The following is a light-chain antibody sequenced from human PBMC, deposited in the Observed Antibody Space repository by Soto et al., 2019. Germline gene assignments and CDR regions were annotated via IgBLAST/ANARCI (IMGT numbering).Light chain of an antibody. CDR2: DVS. J-gene: IGLJ1*01. CDR3: CSYTSSATYV. Sequence: QSALTQPASVSGSPGQWITISCTGTSSDVGGYNYVSWFQHHPGKAPKLMIYDVSNRPSGVSNRFSGSKSGNTASLTISGLQAEDEADYYCCSYTSSATYVFGSGTKVTVL. V-gene: IGLV2-14*03. CDR1: SSDVGGYNY.